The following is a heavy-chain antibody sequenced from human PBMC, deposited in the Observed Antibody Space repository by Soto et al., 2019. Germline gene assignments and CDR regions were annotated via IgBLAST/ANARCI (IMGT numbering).Heavy chain of an antibody. D-gene: IGHD3-22*01. J-gene: IGHJ3*02. CDR2: ISSSSSYI. V-gene: IGHV3-21*01. CDR1: GCTFSSYS. Sequence: GRFLRLWCAASGCTFSSYSMNWVRQAPGKGLEWVSSISSSSSYIYYADSVKGRFTISRDNAKNSLYLQMNSLRAEDTAVYYCARDRESGGYSATPAFDIWGQGTMVTVS. CDR3: ARDRESGGYSATPAFDI.